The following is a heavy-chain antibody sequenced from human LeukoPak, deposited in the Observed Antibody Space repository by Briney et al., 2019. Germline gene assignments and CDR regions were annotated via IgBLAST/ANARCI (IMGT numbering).Heavy chain of an antibody. CDR2: INPNSGGT. J-gene: IGHJ4*02. Sequence: GSVKVSFQSSGYTFSDYYMHWVRQAPGQGLEWMGWINPNSGGTDYAQKFQGRVTMTRDTSISTAYMELSRLRSDDTAVYYCARLGHYEVWNGDYWGQGTLVTVSS. D-gene: IGHD3-3*01. CDR1: GYTFSDYY. V-gene: IGHV1-2*02. CDR3: ARLGHYEVWNGDY.